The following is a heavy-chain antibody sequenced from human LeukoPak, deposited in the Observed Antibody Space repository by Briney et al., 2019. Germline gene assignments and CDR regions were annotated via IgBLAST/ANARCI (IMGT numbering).Heavy chain of an antibody. CDR1: GFTFSSYS. D-gene: IGHD2-2*01. CDR2: ISSSSSYI. CDR3: ARDFVQYQLLWGYYYYYMDV. Sequence: SGGSLRLSCAASGFTFSSYSMNWVRQAPGKGVEWVSSISSSSSYIYYADSVKGRFTISRDNAKNSLYLQMNSLRAEDTAVYYCARDFVQYQLLWGYYYYYMDVWGKGTTVTVSS. J-gene: IGHJ6*03. V-gene: IGHV3-21*01.